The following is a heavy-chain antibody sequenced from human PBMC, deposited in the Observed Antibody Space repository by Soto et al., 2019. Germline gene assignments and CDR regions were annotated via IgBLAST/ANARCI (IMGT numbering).Heavy chain of an antibody. CDR3: AHRPIVGAAI. J-gene: IGHJ4*02. Sequence: QVQLQESGPGLVKPSGTLSLTCGVFGGSISNSNWWTWVRQPPGKGLEWIGEIYHNGSTNYNSSLMSRVTISLDKPNNQFSLKLSSVTAADTAVYYCAHRPIVGAAIWGQGTLVTVSS. CDR2: IYHNGST. D-gene: IGHD1-26*01. V-gene: IGHV4-4*02. CDR1: GGSISNSNW.